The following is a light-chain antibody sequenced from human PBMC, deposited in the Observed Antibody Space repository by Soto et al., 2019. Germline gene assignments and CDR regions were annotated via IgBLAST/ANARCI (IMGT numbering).Light chain of an antibody. CDR1: QDINIY. CDR3: QQYGNLPLT. CDR2: DAS. V-gene: IGKV1-33*01. Sequence: DLQMTQSPSSLSAFVGDRVTITCQASQDINIYLNWYQQKQGKAPKLLIYDASNLATGVPSKFSESRTGTDFPFSISSLQPEDIATYYYQQYGNLPLTFGGGTKVEI. J-gene: IGKJ4*01.